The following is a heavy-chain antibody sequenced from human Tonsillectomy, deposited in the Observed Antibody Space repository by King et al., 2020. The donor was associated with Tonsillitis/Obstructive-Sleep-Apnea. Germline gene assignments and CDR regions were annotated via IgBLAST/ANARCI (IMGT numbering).Heavy chain of an antibody. CDR3: ARGITIFGVVIHTTAKGKNWFDP. V-gene: IGHV4-34*01. Sequence: VQLQQWGAGLLKPSETLSLTCAVYGGSFSGYYWSWIRQPPGKGLEWIGEINHSGSTNYNPSLKSRVTISVDTSKNQFSLKLSSVTAADTAVYYCARGITIFGVVIHTTAKGKNWFDPWGQGTLVTLSS. CDR1: GGSFSGYY. CDR2: INHSGST. J-gene: IGHJ5*02. D-gene: IGHD3-3*01.